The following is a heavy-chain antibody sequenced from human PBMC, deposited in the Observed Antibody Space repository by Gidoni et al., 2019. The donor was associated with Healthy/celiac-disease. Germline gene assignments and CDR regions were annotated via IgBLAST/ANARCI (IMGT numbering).Heavy chain of an antibody. CDR1: GYTSTSYG. CDR2: ISAYNGNT. CDR3: ARDIVVVVAATEDWFDP. J-gene: IGHJ5*02. Sequence: QVQLVQSGAEVKKPGASVKVSCKASGYTSTSYGISWVRQAPGQGLEWMGWISAYNGNTNYAQKLQGRGTMTTDTSTSTAYMELRSLRSDDTAVYYCARDIVVVVAATEDWFDPWGQGTLVTVSS. D-gene: IGHD2-15*01. V-gene: IGHV1-18*04.